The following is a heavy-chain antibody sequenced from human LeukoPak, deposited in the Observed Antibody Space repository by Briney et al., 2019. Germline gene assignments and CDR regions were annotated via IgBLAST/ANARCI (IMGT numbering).Heavy chain of an antibody. Sequence: GGSLRLSCAASGFTFSSNYMSWVRQAPGKGLEWVSVIYSGGSTYYADSVKGRFTISRDNSKNTLYLQMNSLRAEDTAVYYCARGRSGNAFDIWGQGTMVTVSS. CDR3: ARGRSGNAFDI. J-gene: IGHJ3*02. V-gene: IGHV3-66*01. D-gene: IGHD2-15*01. CDR2: IYSGGST. CDR1: GFTFSSNY.